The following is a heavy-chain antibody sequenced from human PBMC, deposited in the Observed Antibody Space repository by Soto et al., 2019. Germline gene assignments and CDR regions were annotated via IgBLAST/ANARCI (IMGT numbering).Heavy chain of an antibody. CDR1: GYTFTSYG. J-gene: IGHJ6*03. CDR2: ISAYNGNT. Sequence: QVQLVQSGAEVKKPGASVKVSCKASGYTFTSYGISWVRQAPGQGLEWMGWISAYNGNTNYAQKLQGRVTMTTDTSTSTAYXXLXXXXXXDXXVYXXAXXXXSWSYYYYYMDVWGKGTTVTVSS. CDR3: AXXXXSWSYYYYYMDV. D-gene: IGHD6-13*01. V-gene: IGHV1-18*01.